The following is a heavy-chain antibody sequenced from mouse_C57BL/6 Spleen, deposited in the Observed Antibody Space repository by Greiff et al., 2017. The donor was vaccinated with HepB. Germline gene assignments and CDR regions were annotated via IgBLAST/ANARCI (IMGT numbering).Heavy chain of an antibody. V-gene: IGHV1-5*01. CDR3: TRREGTGAWFAC. Sequence: EVQRVESGTVLARPGASVKMSCKTSGYTFTSYWMHWVKQRPGQGLEWIGAIYPGNSDTSYNQKFKGKAKLTAVTSASTAYMELSSLTNEDSAVYYCTRREGTGAWFACWGQGTLVTVSA. CDR2: IYPGNSDT. CDR1: GYTFTSYW. D-gene: IGHD4-1*01. J-gene: IGHJ3*01.